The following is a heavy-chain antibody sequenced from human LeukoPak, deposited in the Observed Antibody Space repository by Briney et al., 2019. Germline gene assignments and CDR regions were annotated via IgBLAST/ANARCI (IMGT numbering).Heavy chain of an antibody. V-gene: IGHV3-74*01. D-gene: IGHD3-10*01. CDR1: GFTFSSYW. Sequence: PAGGSLRLSCAASGFTFSSYWRPWVRQAPGKGLVWVSRISTDGSSTSYADFVKGRFTISRDNAKNTLFLQMNSLRAEDTAVYYCARDFLWGSGSRWGQGTLVTVSS. CDR3: ARDFLWGSGSR. CDR2: ISTDGSST. J-gene: IGHJ4*02.